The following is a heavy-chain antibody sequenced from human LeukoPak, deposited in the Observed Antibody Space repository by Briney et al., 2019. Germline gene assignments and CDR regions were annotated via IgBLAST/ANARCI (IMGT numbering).Heavy chain of an antibody. D-gene: IGHD5-12*01. CDR2: IHPSGGST. CDR3: ARMGMDPATITNFFDY. V-gene: IGHV1-46*01. J-gene: IGHJ4*02. Sequence: GASVKASCKASGYTFTSNYLHWVRQAPGQGLEWMGVIHPSGGSTNYAQKFQGRLTVTRDTSTTTVYMELSSLRSEDTAVYYCARMGMDPATITNFFDYWGQGTLVTVSS. CDR1: GYTFTSNY.